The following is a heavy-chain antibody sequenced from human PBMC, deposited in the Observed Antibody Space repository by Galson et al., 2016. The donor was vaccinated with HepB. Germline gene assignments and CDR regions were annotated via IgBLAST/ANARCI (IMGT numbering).Heavy chain of an antibody. Sequence: SLRLSCAASGFTFSNYGIHWVRQAPGKGLEWVALISYDGINSYYADSLKGRFTISRDNSKNTLYLQMNSLRAGDTGVYYCAKDRLAAPYYYNVTDVWGQGTTVTVSS. CDR3: AKDRLAAPYYYNVTDV. CDR1: GFTFSNYG. D-gene: IGHD3-10*01. J-gene: IGHJ6*02. V-gene: IGHV3-30*18. CDR2: ISYDGINS.